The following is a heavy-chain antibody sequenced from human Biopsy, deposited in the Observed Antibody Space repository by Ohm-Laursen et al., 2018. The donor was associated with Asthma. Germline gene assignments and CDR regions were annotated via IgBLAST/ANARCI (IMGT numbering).Heavy chain of an antibody. D-gene: IGHD3-22*01. J-gene: IGHJ4*02. CDR1: GFAVSRDH. Sequence: LSLTCAASGFAVSRDHMFWVRQAPGKGLEWVSVIYNGGTSHTADSVRGRFTISRDYSKNTLYLQMHSLRAEDTAVYYCARGDSSNWSHYYFDYWGQGTLVTVSS. V-gene: IGHV3-53*01. CDR2: IYNGGTS. CDR3: ARGDSSNWSHYYFDY.